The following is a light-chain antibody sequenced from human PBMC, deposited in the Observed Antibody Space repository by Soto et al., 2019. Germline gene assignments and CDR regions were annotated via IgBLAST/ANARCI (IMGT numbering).Light chain of an antibody. CDR3: CSYAGSYTFV. V-gene: IGLV2-8*01. CDR1: KNDIGVYDF. Sequence: QSALAQPPSASGSPGQSVTISCTGTKNDIGVYDFVSWYQHHPGKAPRLIIYEVVQRPSGVPDRFSGSKSGNTASLTISGLQAEDEGDYYCCSYAGSYTFVFGTGTKVTVL. J-gene: IGLJ1*01. CDR2: EVV.